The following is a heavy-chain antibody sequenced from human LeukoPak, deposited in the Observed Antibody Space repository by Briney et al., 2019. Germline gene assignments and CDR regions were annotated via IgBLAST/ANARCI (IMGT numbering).Heavy chain of an antibody. CDR2: ISGSGGST. V-gene: IGHV3-23*01. J-gene: IGHJ4*02. CDR1: GFTFSSYA. CDR3: AKVTWDIVVVVAATPFFDY. Sequence: GGSLRLSCAASGFTFSSYAMSWVRQAPGKGLEWVSAISGSGGSTYYADSVKGRFTISRDNSKNTLYLQMNSLRAEDTAVYYCAKVTWDIVVVVAATPFFDYWGQGTLVTVSS. D-gene: IGHD2-15*01.